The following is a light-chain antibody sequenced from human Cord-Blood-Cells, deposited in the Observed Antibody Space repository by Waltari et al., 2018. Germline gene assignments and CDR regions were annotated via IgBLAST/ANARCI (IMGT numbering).Light chain of an antibody. Sequence: SSELTQPPPVSGSPGPTARIPCSGDAVPKKHGSWYQQKSGQAPVLVIYEDSKRPSGIPERFSGSSSGTIATLTISGAQVEDEADYYCYSTDSSGNHGVFGGGTKLTVL. CDR3: YSTDSSGNHGV. CDR1: AVPKKH. J-gene: IGLJ2*01. CDR2: EDS. V-gene: IGLV3-10*01.